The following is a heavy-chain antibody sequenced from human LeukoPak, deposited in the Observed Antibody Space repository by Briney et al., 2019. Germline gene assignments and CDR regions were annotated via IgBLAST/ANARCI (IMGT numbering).Heavy chain of an antibody. Sequence: GSLRLSCAASGFTFSAYSMNWVRQAPGKGLEWVSYIRSNDRNIFYTDSVKGRFTISRDNAMNSLYLQMNNLRAEDTALYYCVRDDNWAFDSWGQGTLVTVSS. CDR2: IRSNDRNI. J-gene: IGHJ4*02. D-gene: IGHD1-20*01. V-gene: IGHV3-48*01. CDR1: GFTFSAYS. CDR3: VRDDNWAFDS.